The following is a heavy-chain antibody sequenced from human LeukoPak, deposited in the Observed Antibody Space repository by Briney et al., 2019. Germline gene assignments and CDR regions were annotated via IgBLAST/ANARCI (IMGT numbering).Heavy chain of an antibody. Sequence: GGSLRLSCAASGFTFSGSAMHWVRQASGKGLEWVSAISRSGGSTYYADSVKGRFTISKDNSKTTLYLQMNSLRAEDTAVYYCAKEGDYYNSIVPNYWGQGTLVTVSS. CDR1: GFTFSGSA. V-gene: IGHV3-23*01. D-gene: IGHD3-22*01. CDR3: AKEGDYYNSIVPNY. CDR2: ISRSGGST. J-gene: IGHJ4*02.